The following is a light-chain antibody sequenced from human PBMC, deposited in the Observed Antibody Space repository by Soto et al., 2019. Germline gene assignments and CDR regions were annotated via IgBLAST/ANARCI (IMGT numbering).Light chain of an antibody. CDR1: SSDVGGYNF. CDR2: DVS. V-gene: IGLV2-11*01. Sequence: QSALTQPRSVSGSPGQSVTMSCTGTSSDVGGYNFVSWYQHHPGKAPKVMIYDVSQRPSGVPDRFSGSKSGNTASLTISGLQTEHEANYYCCSYAGSYTYGVFGGGTKLTVL. J-gene: IGLJ3*02. CDR3: CSYAGSYTYGV.